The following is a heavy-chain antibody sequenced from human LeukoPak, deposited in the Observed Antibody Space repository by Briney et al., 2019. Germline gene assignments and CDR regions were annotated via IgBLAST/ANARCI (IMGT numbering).Heavy chain of an antibody. D-gene: IGHD3-9*01. J-gene: IGHJ4*02. CDR2: IYTSGST. CDR3: ARDGGVDYDILTGYYNVRGGFDY. V-gene: IGHV4-4*07. CDR1: GGSISSYY. Sequence: SETLSLTCTVSGGSISSYYWSWIRQPAGKGLEWIGRIYTSGSTNYNPSLKSRVTMSVDTSKNQFSLKLSSVTAADTAVYYSARDGGVDYDILTGYYNVRGGFDYWGQGTLVTVSS.